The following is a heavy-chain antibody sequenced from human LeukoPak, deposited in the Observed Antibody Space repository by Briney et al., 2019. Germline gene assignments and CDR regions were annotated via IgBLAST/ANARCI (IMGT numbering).Heavy chain of an antibody. CDR1: GFTFGDYA. Sequence: GGSLRLSCTASGFTFGDYAMSWFRQAPGKGLEWAGFIRSKAYGGTTEYAASVKGRFTISRDDSKSIAYLQMNSLKTEDTAVYYCTRVARFLEWLYDYWGQGTLVTVSS. D-gene: IGHD3-3*01. CDR3: TRVARFLEWLYDY. V-gene: IGHV3-49*03. J-gene: IGHJ4*02. CDR2: IRSKAYGGTT.